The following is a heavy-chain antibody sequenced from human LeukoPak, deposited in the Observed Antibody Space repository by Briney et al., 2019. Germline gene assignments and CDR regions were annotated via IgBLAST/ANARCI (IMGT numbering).Heavy chain of an antibody. V-gene: IGHV1-2*02. D-gene: IGHD3-22*01. CDR1: GYTFIGYY. CDR3: AGALTMISFFQH. Sequence: ASVKVSCKASGYTFIGYYIHWVRQAPGQGLEWMGWINPKSGGTNYAQKFQGRVTMTRDTSISTAYMELSRLRSDDTAVYYCAGALTMISFFQHWGQGTLVTVSS. J-gene: IGHJ1*01. CDR2: INPKSGGT.